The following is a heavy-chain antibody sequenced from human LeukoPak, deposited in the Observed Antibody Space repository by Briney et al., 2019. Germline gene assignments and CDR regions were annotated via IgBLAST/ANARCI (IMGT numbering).Heavy chain of an antibody. Sequence: QTGGSLRLSCAASGFTFSSYAMSWVRQAPGKGLEWVSAISGSGGSTYYADSVKGRFTISRDNSKNTPYLQMNSLRAEDTAVYYCAKFLPTHIVVANYYFDYWGQGTLVTVSS. J-gene: IGHJ4*02. CDR3: AKFLPTHIVVANYYFDY. D-gene: IGHD2-21*01. V-gene: IGHV3-23*01. CDR2: ISGSGGST. CDR1: GFTFSSYA.